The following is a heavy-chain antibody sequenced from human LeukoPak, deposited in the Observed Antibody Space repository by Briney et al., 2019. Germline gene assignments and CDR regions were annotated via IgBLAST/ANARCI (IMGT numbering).Heavy chain of an antibody. D-gene: IGHD4-11*01. CDR3: ARLPRATVTTTGFDY. Sequence: PSETLSLTCTVSGGSISSSSYYWGWIRQPPGKGLEWTGNIYYSGSTYYNPSLKSRVTISVDTSKNQFSLKLSSVTAADTAVYYCARLPRATVTTTGFDYWGQGTLVTVSS. V-gene: IGHV4-39*01. CDR2: IYYSGST. CDR1: GGSISSSSYY. J-gene: IGHJ4*02.